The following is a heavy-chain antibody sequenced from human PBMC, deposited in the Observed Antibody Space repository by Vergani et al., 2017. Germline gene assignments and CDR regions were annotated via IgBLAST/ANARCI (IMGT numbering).Heavy chain of an antibody. CDR1: GFTFDDYA. CDR2: ISSSSSTI. D-gene: IGHD2-21*01. CDR3: ARACGGDCYSPATPPDDAFDI. Sequence: EVQLVESGGGLVQPGRSLRLSCAASGFTFDDYAMHWVRQAPGKGLEWVSYISSSSSTIYYADSVKGRFTISRDNAKNSLYLQMNSLRAEDTAVYYCARACGGDCYSPATPPDDAFDIWGQGTMVTVSS. V-gene: IGHV3-48*01. J-gene: IGHJ3*02.